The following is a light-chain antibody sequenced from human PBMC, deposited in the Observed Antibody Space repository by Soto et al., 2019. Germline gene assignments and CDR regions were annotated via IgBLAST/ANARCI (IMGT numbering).Light chain of an antibody. V-gene: IGKV3-15*01. CDR1: QSVRSN. CDR2: DAS. J-gene: IGKJ2*01. Sequence: EIVMTQSPATPSVSPGERATLSCRASQSVRSNLAWYQQKPGQAPTLLIYDASTRATDIPARFSGSGSGTEFTLTIASLQSEDFAIYYCQQYDNWPPRYTCGQGTKLEIK. CDR3: QQYDNWPPRYT.